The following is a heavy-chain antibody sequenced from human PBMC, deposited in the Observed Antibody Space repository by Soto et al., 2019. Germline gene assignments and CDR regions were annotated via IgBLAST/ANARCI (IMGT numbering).Heavy chain of an antibody. D-gene: IGHD4-17*01. CDR2: ISVYNGNT. CDR1: GYTFTSYG. J-gene: IGHJ4*02. Sequence: ASVKVSCKASGYTFTSYGISWVRQAPGHGLEWMGWISVYNGNTNYAQKFQGRVSMTTDTSTTTAYMDLRSLTSDDTAVYYCAKVRFYYGGTTSDFDNWCQETLVTISS. CDR3: AKVRFYYGGTTSDFDN. V-gene: IGHV1-18*01.